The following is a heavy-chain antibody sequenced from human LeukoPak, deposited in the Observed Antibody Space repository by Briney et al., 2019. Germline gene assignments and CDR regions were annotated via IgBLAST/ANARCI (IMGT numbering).Heavy chain of an antibody. J-gene: IGHJ4*02. CDR2: IWYDGSNK. D-gene: IGHD1-26*01. Sequence: GRSLRLSCAASGFTFSNSGMHWVRQAPGKGLEWVALIWYDGSNKYYADSVKGRFTISRDNFKNTLYLQMSSLRAEDTAVYYCASSGSYRVGLAPDYWGQGTLVTVSS. CDR3: ASSGSYRVGLAPDY. CDR1: GFTFSNSG. V-gene: IGHV3-33*01.